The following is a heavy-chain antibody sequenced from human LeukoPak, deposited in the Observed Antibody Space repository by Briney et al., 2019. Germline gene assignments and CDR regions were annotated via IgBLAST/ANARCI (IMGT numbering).Heavy chain of an antibody. J-gene: IGHJ5*02. D-gene: IGHD4-23*01. CDR1: GGSFSGYY. Sequence: PSETLSLTCAVYGGSFSGYYWSWIRQPAGKGLEWIGRIYTSGSTNYNPSLKSRVTISVDTSKNQFSLKLSSVTAADTAVYYCARDGGGTVVTPGNWFDPWGQGTLVTVSS. CDR2: IYTSGST. V-gene: IGHV4-4*07. CDR3: ARDGGGTVVTPGNWFDP.